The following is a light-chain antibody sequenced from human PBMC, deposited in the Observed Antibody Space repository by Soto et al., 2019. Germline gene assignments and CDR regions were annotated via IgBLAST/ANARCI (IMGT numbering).Light chain of an antibody. CDR1: QSISDW. V-gene: IGKV1-5*03. Sequence: DIQMTQSPSTLSASVGDRVTITCRASQSISDWLAWYQQKPGQAPKLLIHKASSLESGVPSRFSGSGSGTEFTLTITSLQPDDFATYYCQQYNSYRAFGQGTKV. CDR2: KAS. CDR3: QQYNSYRA. J-gene: IGKJ1*01.